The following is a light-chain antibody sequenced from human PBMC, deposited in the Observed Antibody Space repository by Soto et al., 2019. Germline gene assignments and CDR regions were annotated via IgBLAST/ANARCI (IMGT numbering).Light chain of an antibody. CDR1: QSVSSY. CDR2: GAS. CDR3: QQYHNWPIT. J-gene: IGKJ5*01. V-gene: IGKV3-20*01. Sequence: EIVLTQSPGTLSLSPGERATLSCRASQSVSSYLAWYQQKPGQAPRLLIYGASSRATGIPDRFSGSGSGTDFTLTISRLDPEDFAVYFCQQYHNWPITFGQGTRLEI.